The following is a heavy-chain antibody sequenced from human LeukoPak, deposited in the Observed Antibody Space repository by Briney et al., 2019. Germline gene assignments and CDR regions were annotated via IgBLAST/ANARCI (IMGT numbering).Heavy chain of an antibody. CDR2: IGGDGGNT. J-gene: IGHJ6*04. CDR1: RFTFASYA. V-gene: IGHV3-23*01. CDR3: AKGHPLMDV. Sequence: GGSLRLSCAASRFTFASYAMTWVRQAPGKGLEWVSSIGGDGGNTYYADSVKGRFTISRDSSQNTLYLQMNSLRADDTAVYFCAKGHPLMDVWGKGTTVTVSS.